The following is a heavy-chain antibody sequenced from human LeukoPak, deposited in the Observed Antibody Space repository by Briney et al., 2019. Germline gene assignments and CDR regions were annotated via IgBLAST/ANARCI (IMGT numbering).Heavy chain of an antibody. CDR1: GGSISGYY. J-gene: IGHJ4*02. V-gene: IGHV4-59*06. D-gene: IGHD6-6*01. CDR3: ARHRRKYTREYHFDS. Sequence: PSETPSLTCSVSGGSISGYYWGWFRQRPGEGLEWIGFISETGSTDYNPPLESRITMSVDTSNNQFSLRLSFVTAADTAVYYCARHRRKYTREYHFDSWGQGTLVTVSS. CDR2: ISETGST.